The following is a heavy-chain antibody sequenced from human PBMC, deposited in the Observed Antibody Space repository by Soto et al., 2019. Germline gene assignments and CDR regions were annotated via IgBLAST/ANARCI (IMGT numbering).Heavy chain of an antibody. CDR2: IYSDGST. CDR1: GFSVSGNY. D-gene: IGHD2-2*02. V-gene: IGHV3-53*01. J-gene: IGHJ6*02. CDR3: ARDCSRTSCYTPHYGMDG. Sequence: PGWSLRLSCAASGFSVSGNYMSWVRQAPGKGLEWVSVIYSDGSTYYADSVKGRFTISRDNSKNMMYLQMNSLRAEDTAVYYCARDCSRTSCYTPHYGMDGWGHGTTVTVSS.